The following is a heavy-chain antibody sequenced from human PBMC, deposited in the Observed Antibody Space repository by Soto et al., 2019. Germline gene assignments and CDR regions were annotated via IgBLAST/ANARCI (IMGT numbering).Heavy chain of an antibody. V-gene: IGHV3-33*01. CDR1: GFTFSSYG. CDR2: IWYDGSNK. D-gene: IGHD3-9*01. Sequence: QVQLVESGGGVVQPGRSLRLSCAASGFTFSSYGMHWVRQAPGKGLEWVAVIWYDGSNKYYADSVKGRFTISRDNSKNTLYLQMNSLRAEDTAVYYCARGGPGLRYFGLPDYWGQGTLVTVSS. CDR3: ARGGPGLRYFGLPDY. J-gene: IGHJ4*02.